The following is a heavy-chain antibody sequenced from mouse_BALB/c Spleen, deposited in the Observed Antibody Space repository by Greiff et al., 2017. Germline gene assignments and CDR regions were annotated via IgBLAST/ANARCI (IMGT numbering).Heavy chain of an antibody. Sequence: QVQLQQSGAELVRPGVSVKISCKGSGYTFTDYAMHWVKQSHAKSLEWIGVISTYYGDASYNQKFKGKATMTVDKSSSTAYMELARLTSEDSAIYYCARGNDYYFDYWGQGTTLTVSS. CDR1: GYTFTDYA. D-gene: IGHD2-4*01. CDR3: ARGNDYYFDY. CDR2: ISTYYGDA. J-gene: IGHJ2*01. V-gene: IGHV1S137*01.